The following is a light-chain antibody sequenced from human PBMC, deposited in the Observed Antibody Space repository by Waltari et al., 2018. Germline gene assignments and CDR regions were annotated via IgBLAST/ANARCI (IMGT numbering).Light chain of an antibody. J-gene: IGLJ2*01. V-gene: IGLV3-25*03. CDR3: QSADSSGTNVV. Sequence: SYELTQPPSVSVSPGQTARITCSGDALPKQHAYWYQQKPGQAPVLVIYKGSERPAGIPERFSGSSSGTTVTLTISGVQAEDEADYYCQSADSSGTNVVFGGGTKLTVL. CDR1: ALPKQH. CDR2: KGS.